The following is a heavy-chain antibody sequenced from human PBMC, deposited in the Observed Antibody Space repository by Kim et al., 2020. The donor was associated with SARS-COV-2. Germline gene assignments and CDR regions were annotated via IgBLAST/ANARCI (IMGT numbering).Heavy chain of an antibody. V-gene: IGHV3-23*01. CDR2: ISLDSVYI. J-gene: IGHJ4*03. D-gene: IGHD2-2*02. Sequence: GGSLRLSCAASGFTFSSYSLNWVRQAPGRGPEWVSSISLDSVYIYYADSVKGRFTISRDNSKNTVYLQMNSLRAEDTAVYYCAKSAHMTYTRCFYFWG. CDR1: GFTFSSYS. CDR3: AKSAHMTYTRCFYF.